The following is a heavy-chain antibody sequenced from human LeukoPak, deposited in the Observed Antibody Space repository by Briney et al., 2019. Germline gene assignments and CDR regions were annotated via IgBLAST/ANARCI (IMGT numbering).Heavy chain of an antibody. CDR1: GGSISSYY. Sequence: SETLSLTCTVSGGSISSYYWSWIRQPPGKGLEWIGYIYYSGSTNYNPSLKSRVTISVDTSKNQFSLKLSSVTAADTAVYYCARVGGYYYYYYMDVWGKGTTVTVSS. V-gene: IGHV4-59*01. D-gene: IGHD2-15*01. CDR3: ARVGGYYYYYYMDV. J-gene: IGHJ6*03. CDR2: IYYSGST.